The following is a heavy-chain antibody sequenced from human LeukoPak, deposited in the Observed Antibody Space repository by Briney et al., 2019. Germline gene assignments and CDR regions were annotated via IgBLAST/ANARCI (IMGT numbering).Heavy chain of an antibody. V-gene: IGHV4-59*08. CDR1: GGSINSYY. D-gene: IGHD3-3*01. CDR3: ARHGNDFWSGYEYYFDY. Sequence: SETLSLTCTVSGGSINSYYWSWIRQPPGKGLEWIGYIYYSGGTKYNPSLKSRVTISLNTSKNQFSLNLSSVTAADTAIYYCARHGNDFWSGYEYYFDYWGQGTLVTVSS. J-gene: IGHJ4*02. CDR2: IYYSGGT.